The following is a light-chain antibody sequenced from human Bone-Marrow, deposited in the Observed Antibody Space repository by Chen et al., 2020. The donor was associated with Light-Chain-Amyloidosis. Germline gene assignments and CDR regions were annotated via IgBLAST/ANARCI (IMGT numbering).Light chain of an antibody. V-gene: IGKV4-1*01. Sequence: DIVMTHSPTSLAVSLVERATINCRSSQSVLHSSNNKNYLAWYQQKPGQPPKLLIYWASTRESGVPDRFSASGSGTDFTLTISSLQAEDVAVYHCQQYYGTPTFGPGTKVDIK. CDR1: QSVLHSSNNKNY. CDR3: QQYYGTPT. CDR2: WAS. J-gene: IGKJ3*01.